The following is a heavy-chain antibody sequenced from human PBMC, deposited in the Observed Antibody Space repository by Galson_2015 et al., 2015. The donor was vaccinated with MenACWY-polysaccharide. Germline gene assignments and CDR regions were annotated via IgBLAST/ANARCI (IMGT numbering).Heavy chain of an antibody. J-gene: IGHJ6*02. V-gene: IGHV3-30-3*01. CDR2: ISYDGSNI. Sequence: SLRLSCAASGFTFSSYAIHWVRQAPGKGLEWVAVISYDGSNIYYADSVKGRFTISRDNSKNTLYLQMNSLRAEDTAIYYCARSYCSRTSCYGMDAWGQGTTVTVSS. CDR1: GFTFSSYA. D-gene: IGHD2-2*01. CDR3: ARSYCSRTSCYGMDA.